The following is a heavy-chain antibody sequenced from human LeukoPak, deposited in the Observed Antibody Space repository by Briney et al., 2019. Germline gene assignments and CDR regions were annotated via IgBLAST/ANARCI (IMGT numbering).Heavy chain of an antibody. CDR3: ARDYSNYFKTRYYYYYGMDV. J-gene: IGHJ6*02. D-gene: IGHD4-11*01. V-gene: IGHV3-30-3*01. Sequence: GGSLRLSRAASGFTFSSYAMHWVRQAPGKGLEWVAVISYDGSNKYYADSVKGRFTISRDNSKNTLYLQMNSLRAEDTAVYYCARDYSNYFKTRYYYYYGMDVWGQGTTVTVSS. CDR1: GFTFSSYA. CDR2: ISYDGSNK.